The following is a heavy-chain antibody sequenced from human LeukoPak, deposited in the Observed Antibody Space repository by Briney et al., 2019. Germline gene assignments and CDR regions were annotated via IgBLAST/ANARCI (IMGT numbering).Heavy chain of an antibody. CDR2: IYYSGST. Sequence: SETLSLTCTVSGGSISSYYWSWIRQPPGKGLEWIGYIYYSGSTNYNPSLKSRVTISVDTSKNQFSLKLSSVTAADTAVYYCARMLDYHDSSGYSYYFDYWGQGTLVTVSS. CDR1: GGSISSYY. J-gene: IGHJ4*02. D-gene: IGHD3-22*01. V-gene: IGHV4-59*01. CDR3: ARMLDYHDSSGYSYYFDY.